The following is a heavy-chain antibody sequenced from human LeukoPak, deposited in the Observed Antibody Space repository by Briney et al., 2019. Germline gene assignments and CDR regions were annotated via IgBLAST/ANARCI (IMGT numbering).Heavy chain of an antibody. CDR3: ARGREGYSYAVDY. Sequence: KPSETLSLTCAVYGGSFSGYYWSWIPQPPGKGLEWIGEINHSGSTDYNPSLKSRVTISVDTSKNQFSLKLSSVTAADTAVYYCARGREGYSYAVDYWGQGTLVTVSS. CDR2: INHSGST. J-gene: IGHJ4*02. CDR1: GGSFSGYY. D-gene: IGHD5-18*01. V-gene: IGHV4-34*01.